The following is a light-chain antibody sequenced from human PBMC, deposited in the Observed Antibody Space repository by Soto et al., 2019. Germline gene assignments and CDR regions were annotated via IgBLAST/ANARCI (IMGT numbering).Light chain of an antibody. J-gene: IGLJ1*01. Sequence: QSVLAQPASVSGSPGQSITISCTGTSSDAGAYDAVSWYQQYPGKAPQVIIYRGTKRPSGVSSRFSGSVSGNTASLTVSGLQSEDEAEYFCCSSAPESTYVFGTGTRSPS. CDR2: RGT. CDR1: SSDAGAYDA. V-gene: IGLV2-23*01. CDR3: CSSAPESTYV.